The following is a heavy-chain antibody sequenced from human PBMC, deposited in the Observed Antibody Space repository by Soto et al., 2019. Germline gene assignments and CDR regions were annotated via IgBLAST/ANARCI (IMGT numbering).Heavy chain of an antibody. CDR1: GFTFSSYW. V-gene: IGHV3-7*04. J-gene: IGHJ6*02. CDR3: ARFYYDSSGYLPSPYYYYYGMDV. D-gene: IGHD3-22*01. Sequence: GGSLRLSFAASGFTFSSYWMSWVRQAPGKGLEWVANIKQDGSEKYYVDSVKGRFTISRDNAKNSLYLQMNSLRAEDTAVYYCARFYYDSSGYLPSPYYYYYGMDVWGQGTTVTVSS. CDR2: IKQDGSEK.